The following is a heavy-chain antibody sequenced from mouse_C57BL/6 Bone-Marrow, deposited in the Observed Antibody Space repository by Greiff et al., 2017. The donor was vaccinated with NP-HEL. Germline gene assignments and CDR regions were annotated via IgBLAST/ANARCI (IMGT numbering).Heavy chain of an antibody. CDR2: ISSGGSYT. CDR3: AVWCAY. D-gene: IGHD1-1*02. V-gene: IGHV5-6*01. Sequence: EVQVVESGGDLVKPGGSLKLSCAASGFTFSSYGMSWVRQTPDKRLEWVATISSGGSYTYYPDSVKGRFTISRDNAKNTLYLQMSSLKSEDTAMYYCAVWCAYWGQGTLVTVSA. CDR1: GFTFSSYG. J-gene: IGHJ3*01.